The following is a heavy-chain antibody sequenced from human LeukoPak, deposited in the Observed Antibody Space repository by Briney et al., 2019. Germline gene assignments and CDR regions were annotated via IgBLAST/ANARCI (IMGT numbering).Heavy chain of an antibody. J-gene: IGHJ4*02. CDR2: IWYDGSNK. D-gene: IGHD5-18*01. CDR3: ARDRGYSYGYYFDY. Sequence: GGSLRLSCAASGFTFSSYGMHWVRQAPGKGLEWVAVIWYDGSNKYYADSVEGRFTISRDNSKDTLYLQMNSLRAEDTAVYYCARDRGYSYGYYFDYWGQGTLVTVSS. V-gene: IGHV3-33*01. CDR1: GFTFSSYG.